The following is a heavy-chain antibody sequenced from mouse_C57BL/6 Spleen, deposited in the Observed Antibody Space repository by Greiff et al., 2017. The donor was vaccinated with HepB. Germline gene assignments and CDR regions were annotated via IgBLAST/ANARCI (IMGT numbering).Heavy chain of an antibody. CDR1: GFTFSSYA. V-gene: IGHV5-4*03. CDR3: ARGLGNYAMDY. CDR2: ISDGGSYT. Sequence: DVMLVESGGGLVKPGGSLKLSWAASGFTFSSYAMSWVRQTPEKRLEWVATISDGGSYTYYPDNVKGRFTISRDNAKNNLYLQMSHLKSEDTAMYYCARGLGNYAMDYWGQGTSVTVSS. J-gene: IGHJ4*01. D-gene: IGHD4-1*01.